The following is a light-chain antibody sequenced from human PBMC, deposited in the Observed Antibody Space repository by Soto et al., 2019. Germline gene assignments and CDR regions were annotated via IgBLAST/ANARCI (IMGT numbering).Light chain of an antibody. J-gene: IGLJ1*01. CDR2: EVS. Sequence: QYALTQPASASGSPGQSVTISCTGTSSDVGGYNYVSWYQQHPGKAPKLMIYEVSKRPSGVPVRFSGSRSGNTASLTASALQAEDEADYYCSSYAGSNKPYVFATGTKLTVL. CDR1: SSDVGGYNY. CDR3: SSYAGSNKPYV. V-gene: IGLV2-8*01.